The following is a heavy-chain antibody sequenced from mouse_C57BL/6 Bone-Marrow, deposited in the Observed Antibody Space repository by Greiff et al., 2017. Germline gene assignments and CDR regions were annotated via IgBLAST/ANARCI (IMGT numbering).Heavy chain of an antibody. Sequence: QVQLKQPGAELVRPGSSVKLSCKASGYTFTSYWMDWVKQRPGQGLEWIGNIYPSDSETHYNQKFKDKATLTVDKSSSTAYMQLSSLTSEDSAVYYCARIYDGYDYCGQGTTLTVSS. CDR3: ARIYDGYDY. V-gene: IGHV1-61*01. CDR1: GYTFTSYW. J-gene: IGHJ2*01. CDR2: IYPSDSET. D-gene: IGHD2-3*01.